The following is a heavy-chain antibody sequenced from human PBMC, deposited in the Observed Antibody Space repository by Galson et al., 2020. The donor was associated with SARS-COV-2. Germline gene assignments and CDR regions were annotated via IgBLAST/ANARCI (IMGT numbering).Heavy chain of an antibody. CDR2: ISKDGGNK. J-gene: IGHJ4*02. D-gene: IGHD6-19*01. V-gene: IGHV3-30*03. Sequence: GGSLRLSCAVSGFTFSSYVMHWVRQAPGKGLEWVAVISKDGGNKYYADSVKGRFTISRDNSKNTLYVQVNSLRAEDTAVYYCAREYGSGWVYFDYWGRGTLVTVSS. CDR1: GFTFSSYV. CDR3: AREYGSGWVYFDY.